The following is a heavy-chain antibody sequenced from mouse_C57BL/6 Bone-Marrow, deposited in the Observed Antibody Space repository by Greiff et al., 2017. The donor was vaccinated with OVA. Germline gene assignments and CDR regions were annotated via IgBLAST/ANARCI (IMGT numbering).Heavy chain of an antibody. V-gene: IGHV10-1*01. D-gene: IGHD2-3*01. Sequence: EVKVVESGGGLVQPKGSLKLSCAASGFSFNTYAMNWVRQAPGKGLEWVARIRSKSNNYATYYADSVKDRFTISRDDSESMLYLQMNNLKTEDTAMYYCVRHESGYYVAWFAYWGQGTLVTVSA. J-gene: IGHJ3*01. CDR3: VRHESGYYVAWFAY. CDR1: GFSFNTYA. CDR2: IRSKSNNYAT.